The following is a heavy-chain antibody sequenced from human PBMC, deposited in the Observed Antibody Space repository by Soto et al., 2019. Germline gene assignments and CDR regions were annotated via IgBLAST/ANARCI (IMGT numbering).Heavy chain of an antibody. CDR2: LFGSGGGR. CDR1: GFTFSTYA. V-gene: IGHV3-23*01. J-gene: IGHJ4*02. CDR3: AKDRKPDGRWPFDH. D-gene: IGHD2-8*01. Sequence: EVQLLESGGGLVQPGGSLRLTCAASGFTFSTYAMSWVRQAPGEGLEWVSGLFGSGGGRSDADSVKGRFTISRDNSNNILYMKMHSLRVEDTAIYYCAKDRKPDGRWPFDHWGQGPLVTVSS.